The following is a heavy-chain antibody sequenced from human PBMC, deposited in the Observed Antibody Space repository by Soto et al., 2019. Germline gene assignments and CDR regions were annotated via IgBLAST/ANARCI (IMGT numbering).Heavy chain of an antibody. Sequence: GGSLRLSCAASGFTLRDYTMSWVRRAPGKGLEWVSSIDERGATTSNAESVRGRFTISRDDSKNTLYLQMNSLRDEDTAVYFCPKSRITGSTRGLYDNWGQGTQXTVSS. CDR3: PKSRITGSTRGLYDN. D-gene: IGHD1-20*01. J-gene: IGHJ4*02. CDR1: GFTLRDYT. CDR2: IDERGATT. V-gene: IGHV3-23*01.